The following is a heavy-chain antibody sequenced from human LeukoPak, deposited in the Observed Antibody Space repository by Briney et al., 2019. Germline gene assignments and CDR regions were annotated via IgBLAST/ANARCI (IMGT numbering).Heavy chain of an antibody. D-gene: IGHD5-18*01. CDR2: ISAYNGNT. Sequence: EASVTVSCKASGYTFTSYGISWVRQAPGQGLEWMGWISAYNGNTNYAQKLQGRVTMTTDTSTSTAYMELRSLRSDDTAVYYCARDLPPRIQLWLPSYYYGMDVWGQGTTVTVSS. CDR3: ARDLPPRIQLWLPSYYYGMDV. J-gene: IGHJ6*02. V-gene: IGHV1-18*01. CDR1: GYTFTSYG.